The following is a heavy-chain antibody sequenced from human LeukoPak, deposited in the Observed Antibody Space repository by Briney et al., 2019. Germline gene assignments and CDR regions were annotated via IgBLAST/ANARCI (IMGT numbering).Heavy chain of an antibody. CDR2: IYYSGSA. CDR1: GGSISSGGYY. V-gene: IGHV4-31*03. CDR3: ARVNYGSATKEDY. J-gene: IGHJ4*02. Sequence: PSQTLSLTCTVSGGSISSGGYYWSWIRQHPGKGLEWIVYIYYSGSAYYNPSLKSRFTISVDTSENQFSLKLSSVTAADTAVYYCARVNYGSATKEDYWGQGTLVTVSS. D-gene: IGHD3-10*01.